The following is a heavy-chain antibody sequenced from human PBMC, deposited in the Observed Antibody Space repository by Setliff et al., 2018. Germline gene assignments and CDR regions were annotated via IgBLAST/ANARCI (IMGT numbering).Heavy chain of an antibody. V-gene: IGHV4-38-2*01. CDR1: GYSISSGYY. CDR3: ARQLCSSGYCYATTFDY. J-gene: IGHJ4*02. CDR2: IYRSGST. D-gene: IGHD3-22*01. Sequence: KPSETLSLTCVVSGYSISSGYYWGWIRQAPGKGLEWIASIYRSGSTYYNPSLKSRVTISVDTSKNQFPLKLSTVTASDTAVYYCARQLCSSGYCYATTFDYWGQGTRVTVSS.